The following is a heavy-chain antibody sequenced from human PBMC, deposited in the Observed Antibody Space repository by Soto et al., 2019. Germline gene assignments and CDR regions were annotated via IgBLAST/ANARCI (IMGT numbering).Heavy chain of an antibody. CDR1: GYTLTELS. V-gene: IGHV1-24*01. CDR3: ATARSSRTLGGYVLDYYYYGMDV. J-gene: IGHJ6*02. Sequence: ASVKVSCKVSGYTLTELSMHWVRQAPGKGLEWMGGFDPEDGETIYAQKFQGRVTMTEDTSTDTAYMELSSLRSEDTAVYYCATARSSRTLGGYVLDYYYYGMDVWGQGTTVTVSS. CDR2: FDPEDGET. D-gene: IGHD5-12*01.